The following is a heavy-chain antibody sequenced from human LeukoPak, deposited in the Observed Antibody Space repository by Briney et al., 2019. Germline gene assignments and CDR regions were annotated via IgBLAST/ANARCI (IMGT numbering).Heavy chain of an antibody. D-gene: IGHD2-15*01. CDR1: GDSINRHY. J-gene: IGHJ4*02. Sequence: SETLSLTCTVYGDSINRHYWSGIRQPAGKGMEWIGRIYISGSTNYNSSLQSRVTMSLDTSKNQFSLKLTSVTAADTAVYYCARALNPLPGTYYFDYWGQGTLVTVSS. CDR2: IYISGST. CDR3: ARALNPLPGTYYFDY. V-gene: IGHV4-4*07.